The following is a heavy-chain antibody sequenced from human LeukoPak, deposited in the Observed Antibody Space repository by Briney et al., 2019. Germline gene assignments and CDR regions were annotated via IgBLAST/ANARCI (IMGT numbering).Heavy chain of an antibody. CDR2: IYSGGST. Sequence: GGSLRLSCAASGFTVSSNYMSGVRQAPGKGLAWVSVIYSGGSTYYADSVKGRYTISRDNSKNTLYLQMNSLRPEDTAVDYCERGRERYCSAGSCYEFPVGAFVIWGQGTIVTVSS. D-gene: IGHD2-15*01. CDR3: ERGRERYCSAGSCYEFPVGAFVI. J-gene: IGHJ3*02. V-gene: IGHV3-66*01. CDR1: GFTVSSNY.